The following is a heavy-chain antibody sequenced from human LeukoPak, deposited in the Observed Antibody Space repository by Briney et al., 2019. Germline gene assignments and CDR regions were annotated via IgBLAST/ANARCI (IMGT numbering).Heavy chain of an antibody. V-gene: IGHV3-30*18. CDR1: GFTFSSYG. Sequence: GVSLRLSCAASGFTFSSYGMHWVRQAPGKGLEWVAVISYDGSNKDYADSVKGRFTISRDNSKNTLYLQMNSLRAEDTAVYYCAKGLGTYYYDSSGYYLPDYWGQGTLVTVSS. D-gene: IGHD3-22*01. CDR2: ISYDGSNK. J-gene: IGHJ4*02. CDR3: AKGLGTYYYDSSGYYLPDY.